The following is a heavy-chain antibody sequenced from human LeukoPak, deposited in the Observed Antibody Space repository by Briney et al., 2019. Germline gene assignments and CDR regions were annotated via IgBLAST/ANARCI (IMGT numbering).Heavy chain of an antibody. V-gene: IGHV4-31*03. CDR2: IYSSGST. CDR3: ARGGPGFDY. Sequence: PSQTLSPTCTVSGGSISSGGYCCRWVRQHPGEGLEWIEYIYSSGSTYYNPSLKSRVTISVDTSKNQCSLKLSSVTAADTAVYYCARGGPGFDYWGQGTLVTVSS. J-gene: IGHJ4*02. CDR1: GGSISSGGYC.